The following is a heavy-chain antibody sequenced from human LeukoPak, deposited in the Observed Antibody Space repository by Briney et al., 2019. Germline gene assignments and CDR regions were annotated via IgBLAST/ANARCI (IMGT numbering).Heavy chain of an antibody. D-gene: IGHD3-16*01. Sequence: PSETLSLTCTVSGGSISSGSYYWSWIRQPAGKGLEWIGRIYTSGSTNYNPSLKSRVTISVDTSKNQFSLKLSSVTAADTAVYYCARGSFMITFGRNYWGQGTLVTVSS. V-gene: IGHV4-61*02. CDR1: GGSISSGSYY. J-gene: IGHJ4*02. CDR2: IYTSGST. CDR3: ARGSFMITFGRNY.